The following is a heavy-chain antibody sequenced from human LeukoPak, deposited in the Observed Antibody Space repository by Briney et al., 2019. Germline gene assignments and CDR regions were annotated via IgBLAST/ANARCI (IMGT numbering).Heavy chain of an antibody. CDR2: IYTSGST. CDR1: GGSISSYY. J-gene: IGHJ3*02. V-gene: IGHV4-4*07. Sequence: SETLSLTCTVSGGSISSYYWSWIRQPAGKGLEWIGRIYTSGSTNYNPSLKSRVTMSVDTSKNQFSLKLSSVTAADTAVYYCARESPPSLRFLDLEAFDIWGQGTMVTVSS. D-gene: IGHD3-3*01. CDR3: ARESPPSLRFLDLEAFDI.